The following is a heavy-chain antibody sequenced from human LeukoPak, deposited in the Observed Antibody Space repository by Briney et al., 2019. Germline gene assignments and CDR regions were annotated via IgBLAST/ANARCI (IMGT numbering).Heavy chain of an antibody. D-gene: IGHD3-10*01. CDR3: ARDSTYYYASGSSGPHYFDY. CDR1: GFTFSNYA. CDR2: ISNVETNT. J-gene: IGHJ4*02. Sequence: PGRSLRLSCAASGFTFSNYAMHWVRQAPGKGLEWVAVISNVETNTYYADSVKGRFTISRDNSKNTLYLQSNSLRAEDTSVYYCARDSTYYYASGSSGPHYFDYWGQGTLVTVSS. V-gene: IGHV3-30*01.